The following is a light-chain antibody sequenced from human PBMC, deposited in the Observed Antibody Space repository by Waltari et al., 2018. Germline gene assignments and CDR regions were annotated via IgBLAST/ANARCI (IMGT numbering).Light chain of an antibody. CDR3: HQSSTLPNT. V-gene: IGKV6-21*02. CDR2: YPF. Sequence: EIVLTQSPGFQSVTPKEKVTIICRASQSIGTSLHWYQQKPDQSPKIRITYPFQSISGLPSRFRGSGSGADFTLTIDSLEPEDAATYYCHQSSTLPNTFGGGTKVEI. CDR1: QSIGTS. J-gene: IGKJ4*01.